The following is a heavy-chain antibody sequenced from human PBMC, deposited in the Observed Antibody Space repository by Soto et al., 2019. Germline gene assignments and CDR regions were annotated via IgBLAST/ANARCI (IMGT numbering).Heavy chain of an antibody. Sequence: QVQLVESGGGVVQPGRSLRLSCAASGFTFSSYGRHWVRQAPGKGLEWVAVISYDGNKKYYADSVKGRFTISRDNSKNTLYLQMNSLRAEDTAVYYCAKDEVLVVAVARDYYGMDVWGQGTTVTVSS. CDR1: GFTFSSYG. CDR3: AKDEVLVVAVARDYYGMDV. J-gene: IGHJ6*02. D-gene: IGHD2-15*01. CDR2: ISYDGNKK. V-gene: IGHV3-30*18.